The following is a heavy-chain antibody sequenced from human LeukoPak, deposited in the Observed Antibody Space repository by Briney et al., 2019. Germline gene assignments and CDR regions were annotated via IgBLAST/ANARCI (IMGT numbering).Heavy chain of an antibody. Sequence: PGGSLRLSCAGYGFSFSSSWMTWVRQAPGKGLEWVAVISYDGSDKYYADSVKGRFTISRDNSKNTLYVQMNSLRAEDTAVYYCAKDTKVAVLFDSFDIWGLGTMVTVSS. D-gene: IGHD6-19*01. V-gene: IGHV3-30*18. J-gene: IGHJ3*02. CDR3: AKDTKVAVLFDSFDI. CDR1: GFSFSSSW. CDR2: ISYDGSDK.